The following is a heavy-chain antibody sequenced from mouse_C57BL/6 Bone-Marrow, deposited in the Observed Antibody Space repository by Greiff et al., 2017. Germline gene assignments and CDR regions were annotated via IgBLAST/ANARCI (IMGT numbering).Heavy chain of an antibody. J-gene: IGHJ2*01. D-gene: IGHD2-2*01. CDR1: GYTFPGYW. V-gene: IGHV1-9*01. Sequence: QVQLQQSGAELMKPGASVKLSCKATGYTFPGYWIEWVKQRPGHGLEWIGEILPGSGSTNYNEKFKGKATFTADTSSNPAYMLLSILTTDDSAIYYCARGLPYYFDYGGQGTTLTVSS. CDR2: ILPGSGST. CDR3: ARGLPYYFDY.